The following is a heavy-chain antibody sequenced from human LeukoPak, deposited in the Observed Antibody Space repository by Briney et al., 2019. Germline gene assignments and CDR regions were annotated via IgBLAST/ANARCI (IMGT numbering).Heavy chain of an antibody. CDR2: ISYDGSNK. CDR1: GFTFSSYG. Sequence: GGSLRLSCAASGFTFSSYGTHWVRQAPGKGLEWVAVISYDGSNKYYADSVKGRFTISRDNSKNTLYLQMNSLRAEDTAVYYCAKDRGIQLWLGGFDYWGQGTLVTVSS. D-gene: IGHD5-18*01. J-gene: IGHJ4*02. CDR3: AKDRGIQLWLGGFDY. V-gene: IGHV3-30*18.